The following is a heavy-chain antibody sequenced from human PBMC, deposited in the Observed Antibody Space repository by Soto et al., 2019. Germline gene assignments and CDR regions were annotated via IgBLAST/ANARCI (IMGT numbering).Heavy chain of an antibody. CDR1: GFTFSDHA. D-gene: IGHD4-17*01. V-gene: IGHV3-33*01. Sequence: QVQLVASGGGVVQPGTSLRLSCEASGFTFSDHAMHWVRQAPGKGLEWVAVVWFDGGNKFYTDSVKGRFTISGDNSKNTLFLQMNSLRVVDTAVYYCARAPAGDYTLYHYYTMDVWGQGTPVTVSS. CDR3: ARAPAGDYTLYHYYTMDV. J-gene: IGHJ6*02. CDR2: VWFDGGNK.